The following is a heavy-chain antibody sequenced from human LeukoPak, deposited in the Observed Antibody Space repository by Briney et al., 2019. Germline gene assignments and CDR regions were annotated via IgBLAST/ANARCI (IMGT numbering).Heavy chain of an antibody. Sequence: PSETLSLTCTVSGYSISSGYYWGWIRQPPGKGLEWIGSIYYSGSAYYNPSLKSRVTISVDTSKNQFSLKLSSVTAADTAVYYCARGVLGLMRLRSDSYYHYMDVWGKGTTVTVSS. J-gene: IGHJ6*03. CDR2: IYYSGSA. CDR3: ARGVLGLMRLRSDSYYHYMDV. D-gene: IGHD5-12*01. CDR1: GYSISSGYY. V-gene: IGHV4-38-2*02.